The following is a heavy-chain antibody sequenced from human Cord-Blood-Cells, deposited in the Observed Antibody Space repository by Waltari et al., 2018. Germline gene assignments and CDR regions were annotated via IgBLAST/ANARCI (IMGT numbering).Heavy chain of an antibody. CDR1: AFTFRSYW. V-gene: IGHV3-7*01. Sequence: EVQLVESGGGLVQPGGSLRLSCAASAFTFRSYWISWVRQAPGKGLEWVANIKQDGSEKYYVDSVKGRFTISRDNAKNSLYLQMNSLRAEDTAVYYCARGSVVRGVIIDYWGQGTLVTVSS. D-gene: IGHD3-10*01. CDR2: IKQDGSEK. J-gene: IGHJ4*02. CDR3: ARGSVVRGVIIDY.